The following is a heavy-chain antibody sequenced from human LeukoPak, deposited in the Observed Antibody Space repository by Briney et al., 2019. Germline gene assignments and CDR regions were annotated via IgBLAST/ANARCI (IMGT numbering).Heavy chain of an antibody. CDR2: IKTDGSEK. CDR1: GFTFRSYG. D-gene: IGHD3-3*01. V-gene: IGHV3-7*04. Sequence: GGSLRLSCVGSGFTFRSYGMHWVRQAPGKGLQWVANIKTDGSEKYYVDSVKGRFTISRDNAKNSLYLQMNSLRAEDTAVYYCARGSGYPNFDYWGQGTLVTVSS. J-gene: IGHJ4*02. CDR3: ARGSGYPNFDY.